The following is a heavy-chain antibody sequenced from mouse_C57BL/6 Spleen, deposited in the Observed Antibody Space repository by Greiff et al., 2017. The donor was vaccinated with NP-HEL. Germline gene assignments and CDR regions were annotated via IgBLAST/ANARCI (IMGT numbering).Heavy chain of an antibody. CDR2: IYPRSGNT. Sequence: VKVVESGAELARPGASVKLSCKASGYTFTSYGISWVKQRTGQGLEWIGEIYPRSGNTYYNEKFKGKATLTADKSSSTAYMELRSLTSEDSAVYFCARSHYGNYPDYFDYWGQGTTLTVSS. CDR3: ARSHYGNYPDYFDY. CDR1: GYTFTSYG. D-gene: IGHD2-1*01. V-gene: IGHV1-81*01. J-gene: IGHJ2*01.